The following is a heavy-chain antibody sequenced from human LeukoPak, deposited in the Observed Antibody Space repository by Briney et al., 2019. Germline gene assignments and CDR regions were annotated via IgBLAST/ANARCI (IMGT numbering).Heavy chain of an antibody. D-gene: IGHD3-9*01. CDR1: GGSISSGSYY. V-gene: IGHV4-61*10. CDR3: ARGILRYFDWSDYYYYYMDV. J-gene: IGHJ6*03. Sequence: SETLSLTCTVSGGSISSGSYYWSWIRQPAGKGLEWIGYIYYSGSTNYNPSRKSRVTISVDTSKNQFSLKLSSVSAADTAVYYCARGILRYFDWSDYYYYYMDVWGKGTTVTVSS. CDR2: IYYSGST.